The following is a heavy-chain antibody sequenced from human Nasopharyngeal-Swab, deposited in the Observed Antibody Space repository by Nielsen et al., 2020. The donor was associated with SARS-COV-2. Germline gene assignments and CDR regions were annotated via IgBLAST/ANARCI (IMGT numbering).Heavy chain of an antibody. CDR3: ARGASIYYYYYGMDV. J-gene: IGHJ6*02. CDR1: GYTFTGYY. Sequence: ASVKVSCKASGYTFTGYYMHWVRQAPRQGLEWMGWINPNSGGTNYAQKFQGWVTMTRDTSISTAYMELSRLRSDDTAVYYCARGASIYYYYYGMDVWGQGTTVTVSS. CDR2: INPNSGGT. D-gene: IGHD3-16*01. V-gene: IGHV1-2*04.